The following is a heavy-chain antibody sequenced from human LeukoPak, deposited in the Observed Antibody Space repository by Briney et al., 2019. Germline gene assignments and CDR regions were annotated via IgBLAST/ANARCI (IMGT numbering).Heavy chain of an antibody. V-gene: IGHV3-7*05. J-gene: IGHJ4*02. D-gene: IGHD3-16*01. Sequence: GGSLRLSCVVSGFTFHDYWMNWVRQAPGKGLEGVANIKPDGNEIHYVDSVKGRFTIGTDNAKNALYLQMNSLRAEDTAVYYCARGWWGNDYWGQGTLVTVSS. CDR1: GFTFHDYW. CDR2: IKPDGNEI. CDR3: ARGWWGNDY.